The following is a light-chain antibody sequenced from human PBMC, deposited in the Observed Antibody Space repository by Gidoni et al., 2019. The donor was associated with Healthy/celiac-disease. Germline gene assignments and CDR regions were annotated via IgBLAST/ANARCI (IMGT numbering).Light chain of an antibody. CDR3: QQYNIWPGYT. Sequence: EIVMTQSPATLSVSPGETATLSCRASQSVDNNLAWYQQKPGQAPRLLIYCSFTRATGVPARFSGSGSGTEFTLTISSLQSEDVAVYYCQQYNIWPGYTFGQGTKLEIK. CDR2: CSF. V-gene: IGKV3-15*01. J-gene: IGKJ2*01. CDR1: QSVDNN.